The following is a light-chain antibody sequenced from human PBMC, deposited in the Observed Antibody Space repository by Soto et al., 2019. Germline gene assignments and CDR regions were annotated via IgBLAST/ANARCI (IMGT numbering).Light chain of an antibody. CDR3: SPYAGSNWYV. J-gene: IGLJ1*01. CDR2: EVN. V-gene: IGLV2-8*01. CDR1: NSDVGGYNY. Sequence: QSVLTQPPSAPGSPGQSVTISCTGTNSDVGGYNYVSWYQQYPGKAPKLIIYEVNERPSGVPDRFSGSKSGNTASLTVSGLQTADEADYYCSPYAGSNWYVFGTGTKVTVL.